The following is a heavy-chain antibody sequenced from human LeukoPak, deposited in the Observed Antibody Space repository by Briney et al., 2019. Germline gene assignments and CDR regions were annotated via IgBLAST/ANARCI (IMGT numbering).Heavy chain of an antibody. Sequence: ASVKVSCKASGYTFTGYYMHWVRQAPGQGLEWMGRINPNSGGTNYAQKFQGRVTMTRDTSISTAYMELSRLRSDDTAGYYCARAGIAAAGAADYWGQGTLVTVSS. CDR3: ARAGIAAAGAADY. J-gene: IGHJ4*02. CDR1: GYTFTGYY. V-gene: IGHV1-2*06. D-gene: IGHD6-13*01. CDR2: INPNSGGT.